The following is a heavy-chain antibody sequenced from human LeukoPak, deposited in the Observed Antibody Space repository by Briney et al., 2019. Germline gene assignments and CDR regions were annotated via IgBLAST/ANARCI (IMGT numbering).Heavy chain of an antibody. D-gene: IGHD3-9*01. CDR3: ARAPRADDIFFES. V-gene: IGHV3-73*01. CDR2: IRGRANDYAT. Sequence: GGSLRLSCAASGLTFSGSAIHWVRQASGKGLEWVARIRGRANDYATAYAASVKGRFTISRDNAKNSMYLQMTSLRAEDTALYYCARAPRADDIFFESWGQGTLVTVSS. J-gene: IGHJ4*02. CDR1: GLTFSGSA.